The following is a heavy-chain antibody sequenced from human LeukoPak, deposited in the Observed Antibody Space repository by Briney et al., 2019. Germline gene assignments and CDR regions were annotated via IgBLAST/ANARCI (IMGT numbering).Heavy chain of an antibody. CDR1: GGSISSGGYY. J-gene: IGHJ5*02. CDR3: ARDDYGNWFDP. CDR2: VYYSGGT. D-gene: IGHD4-17*01. Sequence: SQTLSLTCTVSGGSISSGGYYWSWIRQHPGKGLEWIGYVYYSGGTYYNPSLKSRVTISIDTSRNQFSLKLSSVTAADTAIYYCARDDYGNWFDPWGQGTLVIVSS. V-gene: IGHV4-31*03.